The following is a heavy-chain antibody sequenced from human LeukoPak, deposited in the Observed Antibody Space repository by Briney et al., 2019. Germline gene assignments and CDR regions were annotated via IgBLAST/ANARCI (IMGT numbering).Heavy chain of an antibody. CDR1: GGSISSSSYY. D-gene: IGHD3-10*01. V-gene: IGHV4-39*01. CDR2: IYYSGST. J-gene: IGHJ6*04. CDR3: ATSDYYGPGSYVMDV. Sequence: SETLSLTCTVSGGSISSSSYYWGWIRQPPWKGLEWIGSIYYSGSTYYNPSLKSRVTISVDTSKNQFSLKLSSVTAADTAVYYCATSDYYGPGSYVMDVWGKGTTVTISS.